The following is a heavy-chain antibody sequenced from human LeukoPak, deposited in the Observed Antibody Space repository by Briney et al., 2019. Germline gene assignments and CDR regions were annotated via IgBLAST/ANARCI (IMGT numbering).Heavy chain of an antibody. CDR2: ISGSGGST. D-gene: IGHD4-17*01. Sequence: GGSLRLSCAVSGFTFSSYAMSWVRQAPGKGLEWVSAISGSGGSTYYADSVKGRFTISRDNSKNTLYLQMNSLRAEDTAVYYCAKDGTRTTVTSFDYWGQGTLVTVSS. CDR1: GFTFSSYA. CDR3: AKDGTRTTVTSFDY. J-gene: IGHJ4*02. V-gene: IGHV3-23*01.